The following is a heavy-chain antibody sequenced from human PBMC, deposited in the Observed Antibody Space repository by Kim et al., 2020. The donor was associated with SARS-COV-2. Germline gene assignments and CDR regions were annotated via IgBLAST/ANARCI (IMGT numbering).Heavy chain of an antibody. CDR1: GYTFTGYY. D-gene: IGHD6-19*01. J-gene: IGHJ6*03. CDR3: ARATWGSGRGGYYMDV. V-gene: IGHV1-2*06. Sequence: ASVKVSCKASGYTFTGYYMHWVRQAPGQGLEWMGRINPNSGGTNYAQKFQGRVTMTRDTSISTAYMELSRLRSDDTAVYYCARATWGSGRGGYYMDVWGKGTPVTASS. CDR2: INPNSGGT.